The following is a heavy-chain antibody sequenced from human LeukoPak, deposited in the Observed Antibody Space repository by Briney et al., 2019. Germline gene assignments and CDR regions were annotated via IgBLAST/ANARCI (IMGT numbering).Heavy chain of an antibody. CDR1: GFSFSTYT. J-gene: IGHJ5*02. CDR3: ARLKKDIVLMVYARYADWFDP. D-gene: IGHD2-8*01. Sequence: PGGSLRLSCAASGFSFSTYTMNWVRQPPGKGLEWIGEINHSGSTNYNPSLKSRVTISVDTSKNQFSLKLSSVTAADTAVYYCARLKKDIVLMVYARYADWFDPWGQGTLVTVSS. V-gene: IGHV4-34*01. CDR2: INHSGST.